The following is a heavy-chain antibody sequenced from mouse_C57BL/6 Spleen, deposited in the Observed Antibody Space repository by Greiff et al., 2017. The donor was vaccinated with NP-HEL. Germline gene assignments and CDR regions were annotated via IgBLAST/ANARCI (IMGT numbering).Heavy chain of an antibody. D-gene: IGHD1-3*01. J-gene: IGHJ3*01. Sequence: QVQLQQSGAELAKPGASVKLSCKASGYTFTSYWMHWVKQRPGQGLEWIGYINPSSGYTKYNQKFKDKATLTADKSSSTAYMELRSLTSEDSAVYYCTRPYAGESFAYWGQGTLVTVSA. CDR3: TRPYAGESFAY. V-gene: IGHV1-7*01. CDR1: GYTFTSYW. CDR2: INPSSGYT.